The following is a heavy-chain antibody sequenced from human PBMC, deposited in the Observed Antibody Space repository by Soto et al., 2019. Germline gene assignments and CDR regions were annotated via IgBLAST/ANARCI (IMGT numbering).Heavy chain of an antibody. V-gene: IGHV4-39*01. D-gene: IGHD6-19*01. J-gene: IGHJ4*02. CDR2: IYYSGST. Sequence: SETLSLTCTVSGGSISSSSYYWGWIRQPPGKGLEWIGSIYYSGSTYYNPSLKSRVTISVDTSKNQFSLKLSSVTAADTAVYYCARPEYSSGWYGGTYFDYWGQGTLVTVSS. CDR1: GGSISSSSYY. CDR3: ARPEYSSGWYGGTYFDY.